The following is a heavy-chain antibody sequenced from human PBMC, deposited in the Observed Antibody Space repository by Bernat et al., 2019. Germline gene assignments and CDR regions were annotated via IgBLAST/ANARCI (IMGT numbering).Heavy chain of an antibody. CDR1: GFTVSSNY. V-gene: IGHV3-53*01. Sequence: EVQLVESGGGLIQPGGSLRLSCAASGFTVSSNYMSWVRQAPGKGLEWVSVIYSGGSTYYADSVKGRFTISRDNSKNTLYLQMNSLRAEDTAVYYCARDLVGGSSDYFDYWGQGTLVTVSP. CDR3: ARDLVGGSSDYFDY. D-gene: IGHD2-2*01. CDR2: IYSGGST. J-gene: IGHJ4*02.